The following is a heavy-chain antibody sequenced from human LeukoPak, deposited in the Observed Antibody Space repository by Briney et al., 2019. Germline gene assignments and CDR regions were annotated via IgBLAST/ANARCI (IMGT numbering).Heavy chain of an antibody. Sequence: GGSLRLSCAASGFTFSDYYMSWIRQAPGKGLEWVSYISSSGSTIYYADSVKGRFTISRDNAKNSLYLQMNSLRAEDTAVYYCARDYSSGYYYLDYWGQGTLVTVSS. D-gene: IGHD3-22*01. CDR3: ARDYSSGYYYLDY. CDR1: GFTFSDYY. CDR2: ISSSGSTI. J-gene: IGHJ4*02. V-gene: IGHV3-11*04.